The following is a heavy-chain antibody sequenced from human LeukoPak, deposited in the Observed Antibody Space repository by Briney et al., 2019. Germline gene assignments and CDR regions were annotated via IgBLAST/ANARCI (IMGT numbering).Heavy chain of an antibody. CDR2: ISYDGSNK. CDR1: VFTFSIYG. D-gene: IGHD6-13*01. Sequence: PGGSLRLSCAASVFTFSIYGIHCVRQAPGKGVEWVAVISYDGSNKYYADSVKGRFTISRDNSKNTLYLQMNSLRAEDTAVYYCARERIATASAGDYWGQGTLVTVSS. CDR3: ARERIATASAGDY. J-gene: IGHJ4*02. V-gene: IGHV3-30*03.